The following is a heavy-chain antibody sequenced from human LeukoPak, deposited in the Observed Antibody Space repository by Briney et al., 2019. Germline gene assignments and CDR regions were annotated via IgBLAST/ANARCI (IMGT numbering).Heavy chain of an antibody. CDR3: ARVVGRYCSSTSCYIDY. V-gene: IGHV4-59*01. CDR2: IYDSGST. D-gene: IGHD2-2*02. CDR1: GGSISTYY. J-gene: IGHJ4*02. Sequence: SETLSLTCIVSGGSISTYYGTWIRQPPGKGLEWFAFIYDSGSTNYNPSLKSRVTISEDTSKRQFSLKLRSVTAADTAVYYCARVVGRYCSSTSCYIDYWGQGTLVTVSS.